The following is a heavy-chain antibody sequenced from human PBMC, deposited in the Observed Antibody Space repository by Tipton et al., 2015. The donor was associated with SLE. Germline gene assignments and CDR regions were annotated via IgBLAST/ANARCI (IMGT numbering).Heavy chain of an antibody. CDR3: ARDWGRAFDI. V-gene: IGHV3-53*04. D-gene: IGHD7-27*01. CDR2: IYSGGST. J-gene: IGHJ3*02. CDR1: GFTFSSYA. Sequence: GSLRLSCAASGFTFSSYAMSWVRQAPGKGLEWVSVIYSGGSTYYADSVKGRFTISRHNSKNTLYLQMNSLRAENTAVYYCARDWGRAFDIWGQGTMVTVSS.